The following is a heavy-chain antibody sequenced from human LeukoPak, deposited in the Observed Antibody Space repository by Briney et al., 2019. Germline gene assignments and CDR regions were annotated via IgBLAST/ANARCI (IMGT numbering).Heavy chain of an antibody. D-gene: IGHD3-22*01. J-gene: IGHJ4*02. CDR1: GGSISSSAYY. Sequence: SETLSLTCTVSGGSISSSAYYWGWIRQPPGKGLEWIGSIYFIGSTYYNPSLTSRVTISVDSSKNHFSLKLSSVTAADTAVYYCARKTIVVVTPTEYWGQGTLVTVSS. V-gene: IGHV4-39*07. CDR2: IYFIGST. CDR3: ARKTIVVVTPTEY.